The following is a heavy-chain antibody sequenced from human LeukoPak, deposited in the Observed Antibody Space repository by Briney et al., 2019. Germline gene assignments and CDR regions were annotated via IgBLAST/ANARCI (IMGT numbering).Heavy chain of an antibody. CDR3: ARGGGSNWYGACDI. CDR1: GFTFSTYS. CDR2: IGGSGDTI. V-gene: IGHV3-48*01. D-gene: IGHD6-13*01. J-gene: IGHJ3*02. Sequence: PGGSLRLSCAASGFTFSTYSMNWVRRAPGKGLEWVSYIGGSGDTIYYADSIKGRFTISRDNAKNSVYLQMNNLRAEDTAVYYCARGGGSNWYGACDIWGQGTMVTVSS.